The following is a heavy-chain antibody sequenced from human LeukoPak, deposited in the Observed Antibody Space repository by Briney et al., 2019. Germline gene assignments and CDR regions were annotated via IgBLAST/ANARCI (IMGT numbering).Heavy chain of an antibody. V-gene: IGHV4-59*01. CDR2: INYSGRT. CDR3: ARLVDYDNSGEPDIFDI. CDR1: GGSIRTYY. J-gene: IGHJ3*02. Sequence: SETLSLTCTVSGGSIRTYYWSWIRQPPAKGPEWMASINYSGRTKYNPPVQRRVTISLDTSKNLISLQLISMTAADTAAYYCARLVDYDNSGEPDIFDIWGQGTTVIVSS. D-gene: IGHD3-22*01.